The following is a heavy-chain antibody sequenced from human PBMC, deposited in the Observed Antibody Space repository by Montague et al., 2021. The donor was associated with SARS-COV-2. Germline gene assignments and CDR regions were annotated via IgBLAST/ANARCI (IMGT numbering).Heavy chain of an antibody. D-gene: IGHD2-8*01. V-gene: IGHV4-31*03. CDR2: NYYSGST. CDR1: GSSISSGGYY. J-gene: IGHJ6*02. Sequence: TLSLTCTVSGSSISSGGYYWSWICQHPGKGLEWIGYNYYSGSTNHTLSLKSRLTISVDKTKNQFSLKLSAVTAAATAVYYCARGEGVMVYVYGMDVWGQGTTVTVSS. CDR3: ARGEGVMVYVYGMDV.